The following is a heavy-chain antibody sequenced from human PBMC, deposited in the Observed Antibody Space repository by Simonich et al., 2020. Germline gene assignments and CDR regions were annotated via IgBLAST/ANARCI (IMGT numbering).Heavy chain of an antibody. CDR1: GGSISSSSYY. J-gene: IGHJ5*02. D-gene: IGHD6-6*01. Sequence: QLQLQESGPGLVKPSETLSLTCTVSGGSISSSSYYWGWIRQPPGKGLEWIGSIYYSGSTYYNPSRKSRGTISVDTSKNQFSLKLSSVTAADTAVYYCARHPEYSSNWFDPWGQGTLVTVSS. V-gene: IGHV4-39*01. CDR2: IYYSGST. CDR3: ARHPEYSSNWFDP.